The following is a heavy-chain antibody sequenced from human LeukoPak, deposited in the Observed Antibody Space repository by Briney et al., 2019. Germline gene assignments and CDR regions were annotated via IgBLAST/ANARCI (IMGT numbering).Heavy chain of an antibody. V-gene: IGHV4-31*03. J-gene: IGHJ4*02. CDR3: ARVGAAAGSYYFDY. CDR1: GGSISSGGYS. Sequence: PSETLSLTCTVSGGSISSGGYSWSWIRQHPGKGLEWIGYIYYSGSTYYNPSLKSRVTISVDTSKNQFSLKLSSVTAADTAVYYCARVGAAAGSYYFDYWGQGTLVTVSS. CDR2: IYYSGST. D-gene: IGHD6-13*01.